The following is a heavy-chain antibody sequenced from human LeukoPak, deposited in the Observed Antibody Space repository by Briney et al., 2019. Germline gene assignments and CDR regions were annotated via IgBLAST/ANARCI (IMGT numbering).Heavy chain of an antibody. J-gene: IGHJ3*02. CDR1: GGTFSSYA. CDR2: IIPIFGTA. Sequence: SVKVSCKASGGTFSSYAISWVRQAPGQGLEWLGGIIPIFGTANYAQKFQGRVTITTDESMSTAYMELSSLRSEDTAVYYCASGGSHGDDAFDIWGQGTMVTVSS. D-gene: IGHD1-26*01. CDR3: ASGGSHGDDAFDI. V-gene: IGHV1-69*05.